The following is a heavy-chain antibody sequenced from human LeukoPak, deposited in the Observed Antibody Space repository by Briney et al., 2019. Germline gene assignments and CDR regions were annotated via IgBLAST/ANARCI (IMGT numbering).Heavy chain of an antibody. CDR3: VKDRSAAAGGMFDY. CDR1: GFTFSSYA. CDR2: ISSIGGST. V-gene: IGHV3-64D*09. D-gene: IGHD6-13*01. Sequence: GGSLRLSCSASGFTFSSYAMHWVRQAPGKGLGYVAAISSIGGSTYYTDSAKGRSTISRDNSKNTLYLQMSSLRAEDTAVYYCVKDRSAAAGGMFDYRGQGTLVTVSS. J-gene: IGHJ4*02.